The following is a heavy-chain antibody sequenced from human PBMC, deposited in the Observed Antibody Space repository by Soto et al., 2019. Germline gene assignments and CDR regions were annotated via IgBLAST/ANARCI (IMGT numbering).Heavy chain of an antibody. CDR2: ISYDGSNK. D-gene: IGHD6-19*01. J-gene: IGHJ4*02. V-gene: IGHV3-30-3*01. Sequence: QVQLVESGGGVVQPGRSLRLSCAASGFTFSSYAMHWVRQAPGKGLEWVAVISYDGSNKYYADSVKGRFTISRDNSKNTLYLKMNSLRAEDMALYYCARSMYSRGWYLFDYWGQGTLVTVSS. CDR1: GFTFSSYA. CDR3: ARSMYSRGWYLFDY.